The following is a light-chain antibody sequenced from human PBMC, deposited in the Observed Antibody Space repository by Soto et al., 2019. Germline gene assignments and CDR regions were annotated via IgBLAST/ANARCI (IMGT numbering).Light chain of an antibody. CDR2: AAS. CDR3: QQSYSTLSIT. J-gene: IGKJ5*01. V-gene: IGKV1-39*01. CDR1: QSISSY. Sequence: DIQMTQSPSSLSASVGDRVTITCRASQSISSYLNWYQQKPGKAPKLLIYAASSLQSGVPSRFSGSGSGTDFTLTISSLQPEDFATYYCQQSYSTLSITCGQGPRLEIK.